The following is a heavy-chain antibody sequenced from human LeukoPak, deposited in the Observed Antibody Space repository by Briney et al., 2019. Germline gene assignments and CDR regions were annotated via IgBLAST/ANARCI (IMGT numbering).Heavy chain of an antibody. V-gene: IGHV1-18*04. CDR2: ISAYNGNT. CDR3: ARNDYGDYVLYFDY. J-gene: IGHJ4*02. CDR1: GYTSTSYG. Sequence: ASVKVSCKASGYTSTSYGISWVRQAPGQGLEWMGWISAYNGNTNYAQKLQGRVTMTTDTSTSTAYMELRSLRSDDTAVYYCARNDYGDYVLYFDYWGQGTLVTVSS. D-gene: IGHD4-17*01.